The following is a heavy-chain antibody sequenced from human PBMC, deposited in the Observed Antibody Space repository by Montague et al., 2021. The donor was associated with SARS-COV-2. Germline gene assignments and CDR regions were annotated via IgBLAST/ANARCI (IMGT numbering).Heavy chain of an antibody. CDR3: ARAQNICFIANCVNYFDL. J-gene: IGHJ4*02. D-gene: IGHD2-15*01. CDR1: GGSTSNYY. V-gene: IGHV4-59*01. Sequence: SETLFLTCSVSGGSTSNYYWTWIRQSPGKGLQWIGYIFYTGSTKFNPSLKSRVSMSLDPSKNHFSLRLSAVTAADTARYYCARAQNICFIANCVNYFDLWGQGALVTVSS. CDR2: IFYTGST.